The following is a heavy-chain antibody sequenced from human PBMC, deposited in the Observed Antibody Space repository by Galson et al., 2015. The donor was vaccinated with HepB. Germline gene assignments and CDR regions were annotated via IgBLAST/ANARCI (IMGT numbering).Heavy chain of an antibody. CDR3: AKGAPVTTLFDS. D-gene: IGHD4-11*01. V-gene: IGHV3-23*01. Sequence: SLRLSCAASGFTFSTYAMSWVRQAPGKGLEWVSTIGSGGSTYSADSVKGRFTISRDNSKNTLYLQMNSLRAEDTAVYYCAKGAPVTTLFDSWGQGTLVAVSS. CDR1: GFTFSTYA. J-gene: IGHJ4*02. CDR2: IGSGGST.